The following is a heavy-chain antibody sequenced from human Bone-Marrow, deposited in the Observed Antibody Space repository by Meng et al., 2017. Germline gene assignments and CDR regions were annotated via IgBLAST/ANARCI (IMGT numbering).Heavy chain of an antibody. CDR2: INHSGST. CDR3: ARRVCSSTSCYGGYFDY. V-gene: IGHV4-34*01. D-gene: IGHD2-2*01. Sequence: SETLSLTCAVYGGSFSGYYWSWIRQPPGKGLEWIGEINHSGSTNYNPSLKSRVTISVDTSKNQFSLKLSSVTAADTAVYYCARRVCSSTSCYGGYFDYWGQGTLVTGSS. CDR1: GGSFSGYY. J-gene: IGHJ4*02.